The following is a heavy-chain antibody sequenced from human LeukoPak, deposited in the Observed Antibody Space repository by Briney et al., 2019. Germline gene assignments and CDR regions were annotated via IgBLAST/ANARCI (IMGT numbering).Heavy chain of an antibody. CDR2: INPNSGGT. D-gene: IGHD1-26*01. Sequence: ASVKVSCKASGYTFTGYYMHWVRQAPGQGLEWMGWINPNSGGTNYAQKFQGRVTMTRDTSISTAYMELSRLRSDDTAVYYCARAIQYSGSYAVLAYWGQGTLVTVSS. V-gene: IGHV1-2*02. J-gene: IGHJ4*02. CDR1: GYTFTGYY. CDR3: ARAIQYSGSYAVLAY.